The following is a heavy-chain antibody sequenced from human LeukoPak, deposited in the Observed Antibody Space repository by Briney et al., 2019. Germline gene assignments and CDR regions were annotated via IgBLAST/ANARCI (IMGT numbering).Heavy chain of an antibody. CDR1: GFTVSSNY. CDR2: IYSGGST. CDR3: ARKDYDSSIDY. Sequence: GGSLRLSCAASGFTVSSNYMSWVRQAPGKGLEWVSVIYSGGSTYYADSVKGRFTISRDNSKNTLYLQMNSLRAEDTAVYYCARKDYDSSIDYWGQGTLVTVSS. D-gene: IGHD3-22*01. J-gene: IGHJ4*02. V-gene: IGHV3-66*02.